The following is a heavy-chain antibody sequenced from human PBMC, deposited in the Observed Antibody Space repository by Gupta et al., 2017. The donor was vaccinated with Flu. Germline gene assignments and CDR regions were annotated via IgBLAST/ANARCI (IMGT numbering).Heavy chain of an antibody. D-gene: IGHD3-22*01. V-gene: IGHV3-21*01. Sequence: EWVSSISSSRSYIYYADSVKGRFTISRDNAKNSLYLQMNSLRADDTAVYYCATRDIRAFDIWGQGTMVTVSS. CDR3: ATRDIRAFDI. J-gene: IGHJ3*02. CDR2: ISSSRSYI.